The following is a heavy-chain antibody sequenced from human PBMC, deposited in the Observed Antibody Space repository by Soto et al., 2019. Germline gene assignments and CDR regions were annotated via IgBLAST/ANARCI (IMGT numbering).Heavy chain of an antibody. CDR1: GGSLSGYY. Sequence: QVQLQQWGAGLLKPSETLSLNCAVTGGSLSGYYWRWIRQPPGKGLEWIGEVKDGGHTNYSPSLRGRVTISSDTSNIQFSLGLNSVTAADTGLYYCARGQEGVVATHWDQGSLVSVSS. D-gene: IGHD5-12*01. CDR3: ARGQEGVVATH. CDR2: VKDGGHT. J-gene: IGHJ4*02. V-gene: IGHV4-34*01.